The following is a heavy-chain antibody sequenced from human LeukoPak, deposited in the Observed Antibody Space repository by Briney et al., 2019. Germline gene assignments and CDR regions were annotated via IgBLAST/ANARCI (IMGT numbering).Heavy chain of an antibody. CDR1: GFNFTNYN. CDR2: IHSSSGSI. CDR3: ARDLAWDAFDI. Sequence: GGSLRLSCAASGFNFTNYNMNWVRQAPGKGLEWVSSIHSSSGSIFYADSLKGRFTISRDNAKNSLYLQMNSLRAEDTAVYYCARDLAWDAFDIWGQGTMVTVSS. J-gene: IGHJ3*02. V-gene: IGHV3-21*01.